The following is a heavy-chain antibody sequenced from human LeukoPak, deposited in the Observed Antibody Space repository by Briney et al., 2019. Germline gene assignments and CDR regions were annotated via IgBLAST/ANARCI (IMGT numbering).Heavy chain of an antibody. CDR3: ARLGVEAYDSSGYYYFDY. V-gene: IGHV5-51*01. J-gene: IGHJ4*02. CDR1: GYSFTNYW. D-gene: IGHD3-22*01. CDR2: IYPGDSDT. Sequence: GESLKISCKGSGYSFTNYWIGWGRQMPGKGLEWMGTIYPGDSDTRYRPSFQGQVTISADKSISTAYLQWSSLKASDTATYYCARLGVEAYDSSGYYYFDYWGQGALVTVSS.